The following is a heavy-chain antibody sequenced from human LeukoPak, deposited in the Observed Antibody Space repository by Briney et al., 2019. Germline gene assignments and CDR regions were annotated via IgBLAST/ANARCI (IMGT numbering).Heavy chain of an antibody. J-gene: IGHJ6*03. V-gene: IGHV4-61*02. CDR2: VYSSGNT. D-gene: IGHD5-12*01. CDR3: ARGLSGYDSYYYYYYMDV. Sequence: SETLSLTCIVSGGSIGSGSFYWNWIRQPAGKGLEWIGRVYSSGNTNYNPSLKSRVTISIETSKNQFSLMLRSVTAADTALYYCARGLSGYDSYYYYYYMDVWGQGTTVTVSS. CDR1: GGSIGSGSFY.